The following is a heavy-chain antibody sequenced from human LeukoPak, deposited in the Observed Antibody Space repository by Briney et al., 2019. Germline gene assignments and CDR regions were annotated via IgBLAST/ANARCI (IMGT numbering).Heavy chain of an antibody. V-gene: IGHV3-23*01. CDR1: GFTFSSYA. CDR3: AKARRGYYYYGMDV. J-gene: IGHJ6*02. Sequence: GGSLRLSCAASGFTFSSYAMSWVRQAPGKGLEWVSTISGSGGNTYYADSVKGRFTISRDNSKNTLYLQVISLRAEDTAVYYCAKARRGYYYYGMDVWGQGTTVAVSS. CDR2: ISGSGGNT.